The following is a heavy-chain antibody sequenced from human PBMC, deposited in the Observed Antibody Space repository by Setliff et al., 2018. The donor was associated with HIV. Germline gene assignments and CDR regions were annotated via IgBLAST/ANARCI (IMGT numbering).Heavy chain of an antibody. CDR2: IGPYNCRT. D-gene: IGHD3-16*01. V-gene: IGHV1-18*01. Sequence: ASVKVSCKTSGYMFIAYGMSWVRRAPGQGLEWMGWIGPYNCRTEYAQEFQGRVSLTIDTSASTAYMELRSLRSDDTAVYYCARDDGGYNYAEASDVWGQGTMVTVSS. CDR1: GYMFIAYG. CDR3: ARDDGGYNYAEASDV. J-gene: IGHJ3*01.